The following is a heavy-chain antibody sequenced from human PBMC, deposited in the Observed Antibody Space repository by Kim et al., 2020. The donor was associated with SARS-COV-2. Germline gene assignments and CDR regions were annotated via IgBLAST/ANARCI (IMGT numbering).Heavy chain of an antibody. V-gene: IGHV3-23*01. Sequence: GGSLRLSCAASGFTFSSYAMSWVRQAPGKGLEWVSAISGSGGSTYYADSVKGRFTISRDNSKNTLYLQMNSLRAEDTAVYYCAKIEDGVVVVAANFDYWGQGTLVTVSS. J-gene: IGHJ4*02. CDR2: ISGSGGST. CDR3: AKIEDGVVVVAANFDY. CDR1: GFTFSSYA. D-gene: IGHD2-15*01.